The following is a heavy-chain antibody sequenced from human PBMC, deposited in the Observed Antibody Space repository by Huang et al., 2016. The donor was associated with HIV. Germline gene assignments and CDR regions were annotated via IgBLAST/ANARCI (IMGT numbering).Heavy chain of an antibody. D-gene: IGHD2-15*01. CDR3: ARRRRGGFDI. CDR1: RYNFAGYW. Sequence: EVQLVQSGAEVKRPGESLKISCKGSRYNFAGYWIGWVRQMPGKGLEWICSIYFDDSDARYSPSLQGQVTISADTSLYSSYLQWTSLRASDTAIFYCARRRRGGFDIWGQGTLVTVSS. V-gene: IGHV5-51*03. CDR2: IYFDDSDA. J-gene: IGHJ3*02.